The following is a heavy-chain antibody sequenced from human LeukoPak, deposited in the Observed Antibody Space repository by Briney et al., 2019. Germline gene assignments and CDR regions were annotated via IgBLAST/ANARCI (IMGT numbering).Heavy chain of an antibody. CDR1: GFTFSNYG. CDR2: ISSSSSSI. CDR3: ARVKGSGWYYFDS. Sequence: GGSLRLSCAASGFTFSNYGMNWVRQAPGKGLEWVSSISSSSSSIYYADSLKGRFTISRDNAKTSLYLQMNSLRAEDAAFYYCARVKGSGWYYFDSWGQGTLVTVSS. D-gene: IGHD6-19*01. J-gene: IGHJ4*02. V-gene: IGHV3-21*01.